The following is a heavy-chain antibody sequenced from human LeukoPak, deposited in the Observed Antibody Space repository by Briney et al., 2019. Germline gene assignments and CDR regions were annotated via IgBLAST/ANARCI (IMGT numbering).Heavy chain of an antibody. CDR2: ISAYNGNT. J-gene: IGHJ6*02. Sequence: ASVKVSCKASGYTFTSYGISWVRQAPGQGLEWMGWISAYNGNTNYAQELQGRVTMTTDTSTSTAYMELRSLRSDDTAVYYCARDQVDGDSLAYYYYGMDVWGQGTTVTVSS. V-gene: IGHV1-18*01. D-gene: IGHD4-17*01. CDR1: GYTFTSYG. CDR3: ARDQVDGDSLAYYYYGMDV.